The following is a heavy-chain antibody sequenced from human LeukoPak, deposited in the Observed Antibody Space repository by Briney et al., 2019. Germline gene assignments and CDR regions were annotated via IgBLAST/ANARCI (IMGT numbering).Heavy chain of an antibody. V-gene: IGHV1-69*01. CDR2: IIPIFGTA. D-gene: IGHD3-3*01. CDR1: GGTFSSYA. Sequence: SVKVSCKASGGTFSSYAISWVRQAPGQGLEWMGGIIPIFGTANYAQKFQGRATITADESTSTAYMELSSLRSEDTAVYYCARINTIFDYYFDYWGQGTLVTVSS. J-gene: IGHJ4*02. CDR3: ARINTIFDYYFDY.